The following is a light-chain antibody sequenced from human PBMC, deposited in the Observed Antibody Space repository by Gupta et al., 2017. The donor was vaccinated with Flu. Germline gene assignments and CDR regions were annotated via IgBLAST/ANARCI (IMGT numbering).Light chain of an antibody. CDR1: HDITNY. V-gene: IGKV1-33*01. CDR3: QQFESPTFS. J-gene: IGKJ2*03. Sequence: QMTQSPSSLSASVGDRVTITCQASHDITNYLNWYQQKPGKAPKLLIFDASNLESGVPSRFSGSGSGTEFKFTISRLQPEDIATYYCQQFESPTFSFGQGTKLEIK. CDR2: DAS.